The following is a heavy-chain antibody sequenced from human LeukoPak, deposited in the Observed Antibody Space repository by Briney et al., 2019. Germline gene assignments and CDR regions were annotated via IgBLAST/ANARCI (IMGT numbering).Heavy chain of an antibody. CDR3: ARVLYYDSSGLKV. CDR2: ISSSSYI. CDR1: GFTFSSYS. J-gene: IGHJ3*01. Sequence: GGSLRLSCAASGFTFSSYSMNWVRQAPGKGLEWVSSISSSSYIYYADSVKGRFTISRDNAKNSLYLQMSSLRAEDTAAYYCARVLYYDSSGLKVWGQGTMVTVSS. D-gene: IGHD3-22*01. V-gene: IGHV3-21*01.